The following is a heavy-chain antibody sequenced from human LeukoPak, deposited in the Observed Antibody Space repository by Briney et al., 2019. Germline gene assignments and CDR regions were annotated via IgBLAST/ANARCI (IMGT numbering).Heavy chain of an antibody. CDR2: ISYDGSNK. Sequence: GRSRRLSCAASGFTFSSYAMHWVRQAPGKGLDGVAVISYDGSNKYYADSVKGRFTISRDNSKNTLYLQMNSLRAEDTAVYYCARVLEAYYYGSGSYYKYFDYWGQGTLVTVSS. D-gene: IGHD3-10*01. V-gene: IGHV3-30-3*01. J-gene: IGHJ4*02. CDR3: ARVLEAYYYGSGSYYKYFDY. CDR1: GFTFSSYA.